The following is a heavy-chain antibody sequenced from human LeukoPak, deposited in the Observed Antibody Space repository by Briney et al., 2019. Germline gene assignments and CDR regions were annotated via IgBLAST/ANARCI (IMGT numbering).Heavy chain of an antibody. V-gene: IGHV4-31*03. CDR1: DGSISSGGYY. CDR2: IYYSGST. Sequence: SQTLSLTCTVSDGSISSGGYYWSWIRQHPGKGLEWIGYIYYSGSTYYNPSLKSRVTISVDTSKNQFSLKLSSVTAADTAVYYCARERYYYDSSGYLNYYYYYGMDVWGQGTTVTVSS. D-gene: IGHD3-22*01. J-gene: IGHJ6*02. CDR3: ARERYYYDSSGYLNYYYYYGMDV.